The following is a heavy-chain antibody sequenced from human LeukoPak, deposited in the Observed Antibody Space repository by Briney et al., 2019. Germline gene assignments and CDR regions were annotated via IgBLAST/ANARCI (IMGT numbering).Heavy chain of an antibody. V-gene: IGHV4-39*01. CDR2: IYYSGST. Sequence: SETLSLTCTVSGGSISSSSYYWGWVRQPPGKGLEWIGSIYYSGSTYCDPSLKSRVTISVDTSKNQFSLKLSSVTAADTAVYYCASLSAAEDYWGQGTLVTVSS. J-gene: IGHJ4*02. CDR1: GGSISSSSYY. CDR3: ASLSAAEDY. D-gene: IGHD6-25*01.